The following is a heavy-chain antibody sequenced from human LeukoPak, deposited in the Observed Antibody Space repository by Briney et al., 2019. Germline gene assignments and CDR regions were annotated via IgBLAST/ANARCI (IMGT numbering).Heavy chain of an antibody. CDR2: ISSSSSYI. D-gene: IGHD2-2*01. Sequence: GGSLRLSCAASGFTFSSYSMNWVRQAPGKGLEWVSSISSSSSYIYYADSVKGRFTISRDNAKNSLYLQMNSLRAEDTAVYYCARDARYCSSTSCYPARYYYYYMDVWGKGTTVTVSS. V-gene: IGHV3-21*01. J-gene: IGHJ6*03. CDR1: GFTFSSYS. CDR3: ARDARYCSSTSCYPARYYYYYMDV.